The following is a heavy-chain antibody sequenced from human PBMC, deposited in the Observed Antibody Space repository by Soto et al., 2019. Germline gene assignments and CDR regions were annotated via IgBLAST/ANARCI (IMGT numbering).Heavy chain of an antibody. J-gene: IGHJ4*02. CDR2: IIPILGIA. CDR3: ASHHYDSSGTAVDY. V-gene: IGHV1-69*02. Sequence: ASVKVSCKASGYTFTSYYMRWVRQAPGQGLEWMGRIIPILGIANYAQKFQGRVTITADKSTSTAYMELSSRRSEDTAVYYCASHHYDSSGTAVDYWRQGTLVTVSS. CDR1: GYTFTSYY. D-gene: IGHD3-22*01.